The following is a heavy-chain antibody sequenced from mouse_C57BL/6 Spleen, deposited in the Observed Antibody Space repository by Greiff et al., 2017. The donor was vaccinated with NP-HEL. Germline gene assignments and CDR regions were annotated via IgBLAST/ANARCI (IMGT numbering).Heavy chain of an antibody. CDR1: GYTFTSYW. V-gene: IGHV1-55*01. CDR3: AAAGFYYDYSFAY. J-gene: IGHJ3*01. D-gene: IGHD2-4*01. Sequence: QVQLQQPGAELVKPGASVKMSCKASGYTFTSYWITWVKQRPGQGLEWIGDIYPGSGSTNYNEKFKSKATLTVDTSSSTAYMQLSSLTSEDSAVYYCAAAGFYYDYSFAYWGQGTLVTVSA. CDR2: IYPGSGST.